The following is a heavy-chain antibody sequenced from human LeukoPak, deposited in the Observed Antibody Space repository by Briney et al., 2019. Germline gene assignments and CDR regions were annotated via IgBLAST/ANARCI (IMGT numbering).Heavy chain of an antibody. CDR1: GITFDEYA. CDR2: INWNTGVI. CDR3: AMESRIAVAAIDY. D-gene: IGHD6-19*01. J-gene: IGHJ4*02. V-gene: IGHV3-9*01. Sequence: PGRSLRLSWAASGITFDEYAMNWVRQAPGKGLEWVSNINWNTGVIVYADSVKGRFTVSRDNAKTSLFLQMNSLRAEDTALYYCAMESRIAVAAIDYWGQGTLVTVSS.